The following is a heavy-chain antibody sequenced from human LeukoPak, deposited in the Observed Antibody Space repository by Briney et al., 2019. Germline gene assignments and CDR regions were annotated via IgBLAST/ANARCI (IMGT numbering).Heavy chain of an antibody. D-gene: IGHD3-22*01. CDR2: IYYSGST. J-gene: IGHJ3*02. Sequence: SETLSLTCTVSGGSISSYYWSWIRQPPGKGLECIGYIYYSGSTNYNPSLKSRVTISVDTSKNQFSLKLSSVTAADTAVYYCAREGIVVSTAFDIWGQGTMVTVSS. CDR3: AREGIVVSTAFDI. CDR1: GGSISSYY. V-gene: IGHV4-59*01.